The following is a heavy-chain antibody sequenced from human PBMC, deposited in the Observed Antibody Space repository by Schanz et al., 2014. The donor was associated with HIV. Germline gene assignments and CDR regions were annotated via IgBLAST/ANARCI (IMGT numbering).Heavy chain of an antibody. D-gene: IGHD3-22*01. CDR3: ARVRDTSYYDSSGYYLDY. V-gene: IGHV3-33*01. CDR1: GFTFSSSG. Sequence: QVQLVESGGGVVQPGRSLRLSCTASGFTFSSSGMHWVRQAPGKGLEWEAVIWYDGSNEYYADSVKGRFTFSRDNSKNTLYLQMNSLRAEDTAVYYCARVRDTSYYDSSGYYLDYWGQGTLVTVSS. CDR2: IWYDGSNE. J-gene: IGHJ4*02.